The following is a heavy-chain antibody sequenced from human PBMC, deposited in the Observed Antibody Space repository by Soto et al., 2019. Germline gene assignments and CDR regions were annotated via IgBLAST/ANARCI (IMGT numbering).Heavy chain of an antibody. CDR3: AREPQLTSVTVFEY. V-gene: IGHV3-72*01. D-gene: IGHD4-17*01. J-gene: IGHJ4*02. CDR1: GFTLSDHY. CDR2: TRNKANGYTT. Sequence: GGSLRLSCAASGFTLSDHYMDWVRQAPGKGLEWVGRTRNKANGYTTEYAASVKGRFTISRDDSKNSLYLQMNSLITEDTAVYYCAREPQLTSVTVFEYWGQGTPVTVSS.